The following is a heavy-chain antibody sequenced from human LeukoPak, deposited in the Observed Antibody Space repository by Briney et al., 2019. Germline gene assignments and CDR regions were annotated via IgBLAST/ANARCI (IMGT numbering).Heavy chain of an antibody. CDR1: GFTFSTYS. CDR2: ISSSSSYI. Sequence: SGGSLRLSCAASGFTFSTYSMNWVRQAPGKGLEWVSSISSSSSYIYYADSVKGRFTISRDNAKNSLYLQMNSLRAEDTAVYYCARDLWDYYDSSGSYYGMDVWGQGTTVTVSS. CDR3: ARDLWDYYDSSGSYYGMDV. V-gene: IGHV3-21*01. J-gene: IGHJ6*02. D-gene: IGHD3-22*01.